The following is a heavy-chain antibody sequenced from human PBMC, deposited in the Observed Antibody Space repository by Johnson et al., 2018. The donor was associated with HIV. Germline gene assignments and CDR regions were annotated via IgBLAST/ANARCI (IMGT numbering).Heavy chain of an antibody. D-gene: IGHD1-1*01. V-gene: IGHV3-66*01. Sequence: VQLVESGGGVVQPGGSLRLSCAASGITVSSNYMSWVRQAPGKGLEWVSVIFSVGSAYYADSVKGRFIISRDNSKNTLYLQMNSLRVEDTALYFCATVWRNEGRHSFDVWGLGTMVTVSS. CDR1: GITVSSNY. CDR2: IFSVGSA. CDR3: ATVWRNEGRHSFDV. J-gene: IGHJ3*01.